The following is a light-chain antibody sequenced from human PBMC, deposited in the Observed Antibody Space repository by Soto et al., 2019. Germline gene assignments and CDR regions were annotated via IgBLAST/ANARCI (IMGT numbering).Light chain of an antibody. CDR2: GVS. V-gene: IGKV3-15*01. CDR3: QHYNDWPLT. Sequence: EIVMTQSPATLSVSPGERATLSCRASHTLSGNLAWYQQKPGQSPRLLIYGVSTRATGVPARFSGSRSGTEFTLTISSLQSEDFAVYYCQHYNDWPLTFGGGTKVDIK. J-gene: IGKJ4*01. CDR1: HTLSGN.